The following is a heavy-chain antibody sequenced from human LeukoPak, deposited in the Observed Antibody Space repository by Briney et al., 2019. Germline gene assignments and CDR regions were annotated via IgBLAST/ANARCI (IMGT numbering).Heavy chain of an antibody. Sequence: GGSLRLSCAASGVTVSSNYMSWVRQAPGKGLEWVSVIYSGGSTYYADSVKGRFTISRDNSKNTLYLLMNSLTAEDTALYYCAKGSGGGRPYYFDYWGQGTLVTVSS. CDR1: GVTVSSNY. D-gene: IGHD2-15*01. J-gene: IGHJ4*02. CDR2: IYSGGST. CDR3: AKGSGGGRPYYFDY. V-gene: IGHV3-53*01.